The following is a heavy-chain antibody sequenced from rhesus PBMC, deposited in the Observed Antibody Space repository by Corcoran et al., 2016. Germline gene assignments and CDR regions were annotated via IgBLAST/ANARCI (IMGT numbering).Heavy chain of an antibody. CDR2: LYGRNGTT. V-gene: IGHV4-76*01. J-gene: IGHJ4*01. Sequence: QVQLQESGPGVLKPSETLSLTCDVSGVSISSAYDWTWIRQPPGKGLEWIGNLYGRNGTTTYNPSLKNRVTISKDASRNQFSLRLHSVTAADTAVYYCARRRGPFDFWGQGILVTVSS. CDR3: ARRRGPFDF. CDR1: GVSISSAYD.